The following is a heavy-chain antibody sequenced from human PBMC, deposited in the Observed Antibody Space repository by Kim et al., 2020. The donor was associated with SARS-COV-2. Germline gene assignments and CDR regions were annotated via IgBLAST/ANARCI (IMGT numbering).Heavy chain of an antibody. CDR2: INHSGST. V-gene: IGHV4-34*01. CDR3: ARVLGYYGSV. CDR1: GGSFSGYY. Sequence: SETLSLTCAVYGGSFSGYYWSWIRQPPGKGLEWIGEINHSGSTNYNPSLKSRVTISVDTSKNQFSLKLSSVTAADTAVYYCARVLGYYGSVWGQGTLVTVSS. J-gene: IGHJ4*02. D-gene: IGHD3-10*01.